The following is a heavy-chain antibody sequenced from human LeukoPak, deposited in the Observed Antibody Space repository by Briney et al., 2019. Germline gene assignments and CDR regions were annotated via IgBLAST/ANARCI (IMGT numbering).Heavy chain of an antibody. CDR1: GGTFSSYA. CDR3: ARDGVEMATPYYFDY. J-gene: IGHJ4*02. CDR2: IIPIFGTA. D-gene: IGHD5-24*01. Sequence: SVKVSCKASGGTFSSYAISWVRQAPGQGLEWMGGIIPIFGTANYAQKFQGRVTITADESTSTAYMELSSLRSEDTAVYYCARDGVEMATPYYFDYWGQGTLVTVSS. V-gene: IGHV1-69*13.